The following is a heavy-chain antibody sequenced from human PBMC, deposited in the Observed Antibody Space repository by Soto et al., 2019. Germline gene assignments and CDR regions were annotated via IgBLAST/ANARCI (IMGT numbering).Heavy chain of an antibody. D-gene: IGHD1-26*01. CDR3: GRESVVGRGYFDY. CDR2: IIPIFGTA. J-gene: IGHJ4*02. Sequence: QVQLVQSGAEVKKPGSSVKVSCKASGGTFSSYAISWVRQAPGQGLEWMGGIIPIFGTANYAQKFQGSVTILADESTSTAFMEMSSLRAVDTDVYYCGRESVVGRGYFDYWGQGTVVTCSS. V-gene: IGHV1-69*19. CDR1: GGTFSSYA.